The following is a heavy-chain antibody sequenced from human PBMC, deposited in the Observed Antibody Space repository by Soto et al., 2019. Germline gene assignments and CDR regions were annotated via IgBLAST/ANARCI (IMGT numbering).Heavy chain of an antibody. Sequence: GESLKISCKGSGYSFTSYWICWVRQMPWKGLEWMGIIYPGDSDTRYSPSFQGQVTISADKSISTAYLQWSSLKASDTAIYYCARHYICRGGDCYYYGMDVWGQGTTVTVSS. V-gene: IGHV5-51*01. J-gene: IGHJ6*02. D-gene: IGHD3-16*01. CDR3: ARHYICRGGDCYYYGMDV. CDR1: GYSFTSYW. CDR2: IYPGDSDT.